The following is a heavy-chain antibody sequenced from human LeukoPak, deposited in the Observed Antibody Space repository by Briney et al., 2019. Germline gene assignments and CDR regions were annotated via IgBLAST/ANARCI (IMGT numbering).Heavy chain of an antibody. D-gene: IGHD2-2*02. V-gene: IGHV3-53*01. CDR3: ATKPPHCSTTTCYINY. CDR1: GFTVSSNY. J-gene: IGHJ4*02. CDR2: IYSGGST. Sequence: GGSLRLSCAASGFTVSSNYMSWVRQAPGKGLEWVSVIYSGGSTYYADSVKGRFTISRDNSRNTLYLQMNSLRAEDTAVYYCATKPPHCSTTTCYINYWGQGTLVTVPS.